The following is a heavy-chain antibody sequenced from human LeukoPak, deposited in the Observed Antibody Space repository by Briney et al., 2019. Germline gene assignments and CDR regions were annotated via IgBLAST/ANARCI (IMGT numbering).Heavy chain of an antibody. V-gene: IGHV4-59*01. Sequence: PSETLSLTCTVSGGPISSYYWSWIRQPPGKGLEWIGYIYYSGSTNYNPSLKSRVTISVDTSKNQFSLKLSSVTAADTAVYYCARGYYDILTGYGLFDYWGQGTLVTVSS. D-gene: IGHD3-9*01. CDR1: GGPISSYY. CDR3: ARGYYDILTGYGLFDY. J-gene: IGHJ4*02. CDR2: IYYSGST.